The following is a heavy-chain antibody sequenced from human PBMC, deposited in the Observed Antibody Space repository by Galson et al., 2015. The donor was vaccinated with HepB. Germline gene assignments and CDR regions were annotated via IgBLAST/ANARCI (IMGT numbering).Heavy chain of an antibody. V-gene: IGHV3-30*03. Sequence: SLRLSCAVSGFTFSSHVMHWVRQAPGEGLEWVADISYDGVDKYYADSVKGRFTTSRDNAKNTLYLQMNSLKTEDKAVSYCATAEVPFSSGWDYYDYWGQGTRVTVSS. J-gene: IGHJ4*02. D-gene: IGHD6-19*01. CDR1: GFTFSSHV. CDR3: ATAEVPFSSGWDYYDY. CDR2: ISYDGVDK.